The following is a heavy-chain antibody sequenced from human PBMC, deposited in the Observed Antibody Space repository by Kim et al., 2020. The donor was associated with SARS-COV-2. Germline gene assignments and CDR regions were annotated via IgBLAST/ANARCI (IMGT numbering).Heavy chain of an antibody. CDR3: AKDVPLGYCSGGSCCGHYYYCMDV. V-gene: IGHV3-30*18. Sequence: GGSLRLSCAASGFTFSSYGMHWVRQAPGKGLEWVAVILYDGSNKYYADSVKGRFTISRDNSKNTLYLQMNSLRADDTAVYYCAKDVPLGYCSGGSCCGHYYYCMDVWGQGTTVTVSS. CDR2: ILYDGSNK. CDR1: GFTFSSYG. D-gene: IGHD2-15*01. J-gene: IGHJ6*02.